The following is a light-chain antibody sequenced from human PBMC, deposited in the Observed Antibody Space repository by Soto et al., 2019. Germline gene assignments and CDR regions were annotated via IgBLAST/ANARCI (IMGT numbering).Light chain of an antibody. CDR2: EVN. Sequence: QSVLTQPASVSGSPGQSITISCTGTSSDVGTYTLVSWYQQHPGKAPKLVIYEVNKRPAGVSKRFSGSKSGDTASLTISGLQAEDEADYYWPLTFGGGTKVTVL. CDR1: SSDVGTYTL. CDR3: PLT. J-gene: IGLJ2*01. V-gene: IGLV2-23*02.